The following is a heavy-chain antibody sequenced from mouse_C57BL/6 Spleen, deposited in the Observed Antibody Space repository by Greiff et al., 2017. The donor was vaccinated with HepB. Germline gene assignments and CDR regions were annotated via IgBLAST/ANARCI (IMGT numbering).Heavy chain of an antibody. CDR2: IDPEDGET. J-gene: IGHJ3*01. CDR1: GFNIKDYY. D-gene: IGHD1-1*01. Sequence: EVQVVESGAELVKPGASVKLSCTASGFNIKDYYMHWVKQRTEQGLEWIGRIDPEDGETKYAPKFQGKATITADTSSNTAYLQLSSLTSEDTAVYYCAPFTTVPTGFAYWGQGTLVTVSA. V-gene: IGHV14-2*01. CDR3: APFTTVPTGFAY.